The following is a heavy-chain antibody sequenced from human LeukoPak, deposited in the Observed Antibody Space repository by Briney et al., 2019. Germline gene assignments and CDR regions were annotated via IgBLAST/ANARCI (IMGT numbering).Heavy chain of an antibody. Sequence: SETLSLTCTVSGGSISSSDYYWGWIRQPPGKGLEWIGSIYYSVTTHYNPSLKSRVTMSVDTSKNQFSLKLSSVTAADTAVYYCARLSTVTTSFDYWGQGTLVTVSS. CDR3: ARLSTVTTSFDY. CDR1: GGSISSSDYY. V-gene: IGHV4-39*07. D-gene: IGHD4-17*01. CDR2: IYYSVTT. J-gene: IGHJ4*02.